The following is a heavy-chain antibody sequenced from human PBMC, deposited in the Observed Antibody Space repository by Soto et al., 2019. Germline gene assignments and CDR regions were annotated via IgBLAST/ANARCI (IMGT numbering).Heavy chain of an antibody. CDR1: GFTFSSYW. CDR2: INSDGSSI. D-gene: IGHD6-19*01. CDR3: ARETGYSSGWRQDY. J-gene: IGHJ4*02. Sequence: SLRLSCAASGFTFSSYWMHWVRQAPGKGLVWVSRINSDGSSISYADSVKGRFTISRDNAKNTLYLQMNSLRVEDTAVYYCARETGYSSGWRQDYWGQGTLVPVSS. V-gene: IGHV3-74*01.